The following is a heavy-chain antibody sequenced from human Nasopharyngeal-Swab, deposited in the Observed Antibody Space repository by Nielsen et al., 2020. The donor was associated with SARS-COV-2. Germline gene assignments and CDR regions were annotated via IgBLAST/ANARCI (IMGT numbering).Heavy chain of an antibody. CDR2: IYHSGST. CDR3: ARDDSNGYFFDY. CDR1: GDSISSDKW. V-gene: IGHV4-4*02. Sequence: SETLSLTCAVSGDSISSDKWWRWVRQPPGKGLEWIGEIYHSGSTNYNPSLKSRVTISVDKSKNQFSLKLSSVTAADTAVYYCARDDSNGYFFDYWGQGTLVTVSS. J-gene: IGHJ4*02. D-gene: IGHD3-22*01.